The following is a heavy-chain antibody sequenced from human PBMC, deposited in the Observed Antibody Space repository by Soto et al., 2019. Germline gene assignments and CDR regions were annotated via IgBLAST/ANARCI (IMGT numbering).Heavy chain of an antibody. CDR2: ISSSSSYI. CDR3: ARDLFRGYSSGRYYSKPKHHFDY. D-gene: IGHD6-19*01. V-gene: IGHV3-21*01. Sequence: EVQLVESGGGLVKPGGSLRLSCAASGFTFSSYSMNWVRQAPGKGLEWVSSISSSSSYIYYADSVKGRFTISRDNAKNSLYLQMNSLRAEATAIYYCARDLFRGYSSGRYYSKPKHHFDYWGQGTLVTVSS. J-gene: IGHJ4*02. CDR1: GFTFSSYS.